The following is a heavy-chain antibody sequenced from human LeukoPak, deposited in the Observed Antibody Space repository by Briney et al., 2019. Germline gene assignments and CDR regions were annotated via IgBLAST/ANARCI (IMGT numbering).Heavy chain of an antibody. V-gene: IGHV4-59*08. D-gene: IGHD6-13*01. CDR3: ASQSAFPPIAAAAFDY. J-gene: IGHJ4*02. Sequence: ASETLSLTCSGAGGSINSYYWSWIRQPPGKGLEWIGYIYYSGSTNYNPSLKSRVTISVDTSKNQFSLKLSSVTAADTAVYYCASQSAFPPIAAAAFDYWGQGTLVTVSS. CDR2: IYYSGST. CDR1: GGSINSYY.